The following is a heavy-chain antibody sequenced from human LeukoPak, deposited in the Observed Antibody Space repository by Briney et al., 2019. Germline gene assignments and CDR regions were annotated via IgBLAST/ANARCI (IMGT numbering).Heavy chain of an antibody. Sequence: GGSLSLSCAASGFTFSDYAVSWVRQAPGKGLEWVSTISTDGGSTYYADSVKGRFIISRDNSKNTLHLQINSLRAEDTAAYYCAAYYCSGGSCYRNFDYWGQGALVTVSS. V-gene: IGHV3-23*01. CDR2: ISTDGGST. J-gene: IGHJ4*02. CDR3: AAYYCSGGSCYRNFDY. D-gene: IGHD2-15*01. CDR1: GFTFSDYA.